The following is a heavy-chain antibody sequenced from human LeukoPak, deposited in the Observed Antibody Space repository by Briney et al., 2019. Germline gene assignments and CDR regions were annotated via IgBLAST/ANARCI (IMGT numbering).Heavy chain of an antibody. J-gene: IGHJ4*02. V-gene: IGHV3-30*02. CDR2: IRYDERYK. CDR1: GFTFSSYG. CDR3: AKSSGYTSGHPYDY. D-gene: IGHD6-25*01. Sequence: GGSLRLSCAASGFTFSSYGMPWVPQAPGKGPEWVAFIRYDERYKYYADSVKGRFTISRDNSKNTLALQMNSLRVEDAAVYYCAKSSGYTSGHPYDYWGQGTLVTVSS.